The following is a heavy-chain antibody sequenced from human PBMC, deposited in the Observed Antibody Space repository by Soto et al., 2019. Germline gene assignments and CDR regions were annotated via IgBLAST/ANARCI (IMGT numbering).Heavy chain of an antibody. CDR1: GFSLSTSGVG. V-gene: IGHV2-5*02. Sequence: QITLKESGPPLVKPTQTLTLTCTFSGFSLSTSGVGVGWIRQPPGKALEWLALIYWDDDKRYSPSLKSRLTITKDTSKNQVVLTMTNMDPVDTATYCCAHSRRMPLGARGHHQYFQHWGQGTLVTVSS. D-gene: IGHD3-16*01. J-gene: IGHJ1*01. CDR2: IYWDDDK. CDR3: AHSRRMPLGARGHHQYFQH.